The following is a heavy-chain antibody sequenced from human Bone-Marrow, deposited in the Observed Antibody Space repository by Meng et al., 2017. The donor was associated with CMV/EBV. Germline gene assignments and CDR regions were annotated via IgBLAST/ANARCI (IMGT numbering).Heavy chain of an antibody. V-gene: IGHV3-7*01. D-gene: IGHD3-22*01. J-gene: IGHJ4*02. CDR1: GFTFSSYW. Sequence: GESLKISCAASGFTFSSYWMSWVRQAPGKGLEWVANVNLDGSEKKYLDSVKGRFTISRGNAKNSLYLQMNSLRAEDTAVYYCARVEYYYDSSGYSFDYWGQGTLVTVSS. CDR3: ARVEYYYDSSGYSFDY. CDR2: VNLDGSEK.